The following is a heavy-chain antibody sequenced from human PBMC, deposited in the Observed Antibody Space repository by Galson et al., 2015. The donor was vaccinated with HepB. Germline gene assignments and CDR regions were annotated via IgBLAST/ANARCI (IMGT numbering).Heavy chain of an antibody. Sequence: CAISGDSVSSNSAAWNWIRQSPSRGLEWLGRTYYRSKWYNDYAVSVKSRITINPDTSKNQFSLQLNSVTPEDTAVYYCARVPYDSSGYYYDGFDYWGQGTLVTVSS. V-gene: IGHV6-1*01. J-gene: IGHJ4*02. CDR2: TYYRSKWYN. D-gene: IGHD3-22*01. CDR3: ARVPYDSSGYYYDGFDY. CDR1: GDSVSSNSAA.